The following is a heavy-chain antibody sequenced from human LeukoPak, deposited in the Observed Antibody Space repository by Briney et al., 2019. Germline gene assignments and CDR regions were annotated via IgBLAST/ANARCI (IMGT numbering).Heavy chain of an antibody. Sequence: ASVKVSCKASGYTFTGYYMHWVRQAPGQGLEWMGWINPNSGGTNYAQKFQGRVTMTRDTSISTAYMELSRLRSDDTAVYYCARVGRYCSSTSCYEDGEVCFDYWGQGTLVTVSS. CDR1: GYTFTGYY. V-gene: IGHV1-2*02. CDR2: INPNSGGT. J-gene: IGHJ4*02. CDR3: ARVGRYCSSTSCYEDGEVCFDY. D-gene: IGHD2-2*01.